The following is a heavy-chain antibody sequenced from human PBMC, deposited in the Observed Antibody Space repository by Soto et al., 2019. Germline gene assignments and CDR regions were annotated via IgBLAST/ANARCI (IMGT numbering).Heavy chain of an antibody. CDR1: GGTFSSYA. J-gene: IGHJ5*02. Sequence: ASVKVSCKASGGTFSSYAISWVRQAPGQGLEWMGGIIPIFGTANYAQKFQGRVTITADESTSTAYMELSSLRAEDTAVYYCAREWFGELLEGNWFDPWGQGTLVPVSS. V-gene: IGHV1-69*13. CDR3: AREWFGELLEGNWFDP. D-gene: IGHD3-10*01. CDR2: IIPIFGTA.